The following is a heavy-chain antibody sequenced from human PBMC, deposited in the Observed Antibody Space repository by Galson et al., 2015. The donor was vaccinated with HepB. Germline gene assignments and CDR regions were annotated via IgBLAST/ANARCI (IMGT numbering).Heavy chain of an antibody. Sequence: SLRLSCAASGFTFSSYSMNWVRQAPGKGLEWVSSISSSSSYIYYADSVKGRFTISRDNAKNSLYLQMNSLRAEDTAVYYCARDENCGGDCAHPYYFDYWGQGTLVTVSS. CDR3: ARDENCGGDCAHPYYFDY. D-gene: IGHD2-21*02. CDR2: ISSSSSYI. CDR1: GFTFSSYS. V-gene: IGHV3-21*01. J-gene: IGHJ4*02.